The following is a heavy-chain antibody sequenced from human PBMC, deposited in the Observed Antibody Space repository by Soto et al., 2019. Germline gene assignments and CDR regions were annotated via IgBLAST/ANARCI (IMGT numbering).Heavy chain of an antibody. Sequence: PGVSLRLSCVASGFTFTRYSMNWLRQAPGKGLERVSSITISSGSKSYADSVKGRFTISRYNAKNALYLQMDSLRVEDTAVYFCARDYYYDSSCYSPLDYWGQGTLVTVSS. CDR2: ITISSGSK. CDR3: ARDYYYDSSCYSPLDY. J-gene: IGHJ4*02. D-gene: IGHD3-22*01. V-gene: IGHV3-21*01. CDR1: GFTFTRYS.